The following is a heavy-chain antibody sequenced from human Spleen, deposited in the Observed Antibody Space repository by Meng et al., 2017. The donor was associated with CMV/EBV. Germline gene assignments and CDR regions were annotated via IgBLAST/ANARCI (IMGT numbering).Heavy chain of an antibody. V-gene: IGHV3-74*01. CDR2: INGDETDR. J-gene: IGHJ5*01. CDR1: GFSFSTYT. Sequence: GGSLRLSCAPSGFSFSTYTLHWVRQAPGKGLIWLSRINGDETDRSYVDSVKGRFTISRDNTKNTLFLEMHSLSDEDTAVYYWGRQGSAWYIDSWGRGTLVTVSS. CDR3: GRQGSAWYIDS. D-gene: IGHD1-14*01.